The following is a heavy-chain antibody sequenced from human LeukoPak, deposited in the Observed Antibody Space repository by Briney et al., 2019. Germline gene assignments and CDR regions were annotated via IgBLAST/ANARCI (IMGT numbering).Heavy chain of an antibody. CDR2: IGISSTYI. CDR3: ARGIGQQLSDSDY. D-gene: IGHD3-22*01. CDR1: GFTFSSYA. J-gene: IGHJ4*02. Sequence: GGSLRLSCAASGFTFSSYAMSWVRQAPGKGLEWVSAIGISSTYIYYADSVKGRFTISRDNAENSLYLQMNSLRAEDTAVYYCARGIGQQLSDSDYWGQGTLVTVSS. V-gene: IGHV3-21*01.